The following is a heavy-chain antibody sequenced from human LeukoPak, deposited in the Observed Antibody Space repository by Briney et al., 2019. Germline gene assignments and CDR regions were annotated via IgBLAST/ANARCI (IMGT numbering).Heavy chain of an antibody. CDR3: ASGSGSYYPSYYGMDV. J-gene: IGHJ6*02. D-gene: IGHD3-10*01. V-gene: IGHV5-51*01. Sequence: GESLKISCKGSGYSFTSYWNGLVRQMPGKGLEWMGIIYPGDSDTRYSPSFQGQVTISADKSISTAYLQWSSLKASDTAMYYCASGSGSYYPSYYGMDVWGQGTTVTVSS. CDR1: GYSFTSYW. CDR2: IYPGDSDT.